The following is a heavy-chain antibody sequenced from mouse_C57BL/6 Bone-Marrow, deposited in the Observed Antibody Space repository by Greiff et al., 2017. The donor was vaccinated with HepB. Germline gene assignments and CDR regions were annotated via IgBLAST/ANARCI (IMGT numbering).Heavy chain of an antibody. Sequence: EVKVVESGGGLVQPGGSLKLSCAASGFTFSDYYMYWVRQTPEKRLEWVAYISNGGGSTYYPDTVKGRFTISRDNAKNTLYLQMSRLKSEDTAMYYCARHGPNWDDAMDYWGQGTSVTVSS. J-gene: IGHJ4*01. CDR2: ISNGGGST. CDR1: GFTFSDYY. D-gene: IGHD4-1*01. CDR3: ARHGPNWDDAMDY. V-gene: IGHV5-12*01.